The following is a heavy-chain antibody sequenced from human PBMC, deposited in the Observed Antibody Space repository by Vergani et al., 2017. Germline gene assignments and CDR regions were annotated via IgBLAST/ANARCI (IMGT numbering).Heavy chain of an antibody. V-gene: IGHV4-39*01. Sequence: QLQLQESGPGLVKPSETLSLTCTVSGGSISSSSYYWGWIRQPPGKGLEWIGSIYYSGSTYYNPSLKSRVTISVDTSKNQFSLMLSPVTAADTAVYYCARQRAIAARLSDYFDYWGQGTLVTVSS. CDR1: GGSISSSSYY. J-gene: IGHJ4*02. CDR2: IYYSGST. D-gene: IGHD6-6*01. CDR3: ARQRAIAARLSDYFDY.